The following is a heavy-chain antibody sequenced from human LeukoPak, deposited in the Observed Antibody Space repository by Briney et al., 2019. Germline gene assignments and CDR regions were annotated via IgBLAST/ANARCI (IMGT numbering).Heavy chain of an antibody. V-gene: IGHV1-18*01. CDR3: ARDKRAQLALGDFDY. D-gene: IGHD6-6*01. Sequence: ASVKVSYKASGYTFTSYGISWVRQAAGQGLEWMGWISAYNGNTNYAQKLQGRVTMTTDTSTSTAYMELRSLRSDDTAVYYCARDKRAQLALGDFDYWGQGTLVTVSS. CDR2: ISAYNGNT. J-gene: IGHJ4*02. CDR1: GYTFTSYG.